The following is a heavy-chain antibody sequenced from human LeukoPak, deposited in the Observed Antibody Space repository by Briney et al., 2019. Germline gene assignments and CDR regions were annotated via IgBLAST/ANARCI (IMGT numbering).Heavy chain of an antibody. CDR1: GFSFSSSG. CDR2: ITGSGSGT. Sequence: PGGSLRLSCVASGFSFSSSGMSWVRQPPGKGPEWVAAITGSGSGTYYADSVKGRFTISRDNAKNSLYLQMNSLRAEDTAVYYCARGDIVVVPAALDYWGQGTLVTVSS. CDR3: ARGDIVVVPAALDY. V-gene: IGHV3-21*01. D-gene: IGHD2-2*01. J-gene: IGHJ4*02.